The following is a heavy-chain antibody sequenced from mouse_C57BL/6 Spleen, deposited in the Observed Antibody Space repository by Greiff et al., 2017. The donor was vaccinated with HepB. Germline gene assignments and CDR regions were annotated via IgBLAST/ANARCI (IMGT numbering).Heavy chain of an antibody. D-gene: IGHD1-1*01. Sequence: VQLQQSGAELVRPGASVKLSCKASGYTFTDYYINWVKQRPGQGLEWIARIYPGSGNTYYNEKFKGKATLTAEKSSSTAYMQLSSLTSEYSAVYFCARGFYGSSYYFDYWGQGTTLTVSS. CDR1: GYTFTDYY. CDR2: IYPGSGNT. CDR3: ARGFYGSSYYFDY. V-gene: IGHV1-76*01. J-gene: IGHJ2*01.